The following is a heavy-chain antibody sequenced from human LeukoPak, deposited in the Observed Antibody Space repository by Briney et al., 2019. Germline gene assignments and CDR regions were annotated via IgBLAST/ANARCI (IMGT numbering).Heavy chain of an antibody. CDR2: IKEDGSEK. V-gene: IGHV3-7*03. CDR1: GATYSSHW. CDR3: VLGGAFDI. Sequence: GGSLRLSCAASGATYSSHWMSWVRQAPGKGLEWVANIKEDGSEKYHVESVKGRFTISRDNAKNSLWLQMNSLRAEDTAVYYCVLGGAFDIWGQGTMVTVSS. J-gene: IGHJ3*02. D-gene: IGHD1-26*01.